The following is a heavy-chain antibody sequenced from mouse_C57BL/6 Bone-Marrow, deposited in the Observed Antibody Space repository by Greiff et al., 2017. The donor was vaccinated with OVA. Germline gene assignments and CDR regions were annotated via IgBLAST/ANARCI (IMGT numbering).Heavy chain of an antibody. CDR1: GFTFSGYA. CDR2: ISDGGSYT. V-gene: IGHV5-4*03. D-gene: IGHD1-1*01. CDR3: ARGGITGPHY. J-gene: IGHJ2*01. Sequence: EVKLMESGGDLVKPGGSLKLSCAASGFTFSGYAMSWVRQTPEKRLEWVATISDGGSYTYHPHNVKGRFTISRDNAKNNLYLQMSHLKSEDTAMYYCARGGITGPHYWGQGTTLTVSS.